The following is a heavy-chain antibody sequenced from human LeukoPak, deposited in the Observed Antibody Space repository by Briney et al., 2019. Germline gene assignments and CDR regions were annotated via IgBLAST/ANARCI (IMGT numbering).Heavy chain of an antibody. D-gene: IGHD6-13*01. Sequence: ASVKVSCKASGYTFTGYYMHWVRQAPGQGLEWMGWINPNSGGTNYAQKFQGRVTMTRDTSISTAYMELSRLRSDGTAVYYCARAQGIAAATDYWGQGTLVTVSS. J-gene: IGHJ4*02. CDR3: ARAQGIAAATDY. CDR1: GYTFTGYY. CDR2: INPNSGGT. V-gene: IGHV1-2*02.